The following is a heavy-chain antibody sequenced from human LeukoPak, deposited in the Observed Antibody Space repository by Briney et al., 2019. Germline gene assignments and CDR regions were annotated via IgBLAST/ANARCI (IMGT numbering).Heavy chain of an antibody. CDR2: ISAYNGNT. CDR1: GYTFTSYG. J-gene: IGHJ4*02. D-gene: IGHD4-17*01. Sequence: ASVKVSCEASGYTFTSYGINWVRQAPGQGLEWMGWISAYNGNTNYAQKLQGRVTMTRDTSTSTVYMELSSLRSEDTAVYYCARGPTVTYYFDYWGQGTLVTVSS. V-gene: IGHV1-18*01. CDR3: ARGPTVTYYFDY.